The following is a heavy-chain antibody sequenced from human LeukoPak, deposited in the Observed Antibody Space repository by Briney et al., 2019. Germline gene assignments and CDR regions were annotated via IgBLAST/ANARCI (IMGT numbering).Heavy chain of an antibody. V-gene: IGHV3-74*01. CDR2: INTDGSSK. Sequence: GSLRLSCAASGFTFSTYWMHWVRQAPGKGLLWVARINTDGSSKIYADSVKGRLTISRDNAKSTLYLQMDSLRPEDTAVYYCARVDPTGDGYNCFDSWGQGTLVTVSS. D-gene: IGHD5-24*01. CDR1: GFTFSTYW. J-gene: IGHJ4*02. CDR3: ARVDPTGDGYNCFDS.